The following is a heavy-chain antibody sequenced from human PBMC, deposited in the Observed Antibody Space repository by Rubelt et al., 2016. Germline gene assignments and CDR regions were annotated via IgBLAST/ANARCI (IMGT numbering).Heavy chain of an antibody. V-gene: IGHV4-34*12. Sequence: QVQLQQWGAGLLKPSETLSLTCAVYGGSFSGYYWSWIRQPPGKGLEWIGSIFYSGSTYYNPSLKSRVTISVHTSKNQCSRKLSSVPAADTSVYYCAVRAARRFDYWGQGTLVTVSS. J-gene: IGHJ4*02. CDR3: AVRAARRFDY. D-gene: IGHD6-6*01. CDR1: GGSFSGYY. CDR2: IFYSGST.